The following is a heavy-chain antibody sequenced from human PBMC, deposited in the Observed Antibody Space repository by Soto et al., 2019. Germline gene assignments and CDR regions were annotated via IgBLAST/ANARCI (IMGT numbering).Heavy chain of an antibody. V-gene: IGHV3-53*01. CDR1: AFTVSSNY. Sequence: GGSLRLSCAASAFTVSSNYMSWVRQAPGKGLERVSVIYSGGSTYYADSVKGRFTISRDNSKNTLYLQMNSLRAEDTAVYYCAREMGPAMADAFDIWGQGTMVTVSS. D-gene: IGHD5-18*01. CDR2: IYSGGST. J-gene: IGHJ3*02. CDR3: AREMGPAMADAFDI.